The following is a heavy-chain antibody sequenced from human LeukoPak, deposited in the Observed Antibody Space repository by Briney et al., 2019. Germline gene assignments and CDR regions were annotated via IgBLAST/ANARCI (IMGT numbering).Heavy chain of an antibody. D-gene: IGHD5-18*01. CDR1: GGSFSGYY. CDR3: ARFGGYSYGYLGYYYYYMDV. Sequence: SETLSLTCAVYGGSFSGYYWSWIRQPPGKELEWIGEINHSGSTNYNPSLKSRVTISVDTSKNQFSLKLSSVTAADTAVYYCARFGGYSYGYLGYYYYYMDVWGKGTTVTISS. V-gene: IGHV4-34*01. J-gene: IGHJ6*03. CDR2: INHSGST.